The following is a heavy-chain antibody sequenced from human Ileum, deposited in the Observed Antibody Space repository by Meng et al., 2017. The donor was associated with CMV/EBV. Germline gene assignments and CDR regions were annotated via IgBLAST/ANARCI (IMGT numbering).Heavy chain of an antibody. Sequence: SGYTFTSYGISWVRQAPGQGLEWMGWISAYNGNTNYAQKLQGRVTMTTDTSTSTAYMELRSLRSDDTAVYYCARSGFWSGTQNWFDPWGQGTLVTVS. CDR1: GYTFTSYG. J-gene: IGHJ5*02. CDR3: ARSGFWSGTQNWFDP. V-gene: IGHV1-18*01. CDR2: ISAYNGNT. D-gene: IGHD3-3*01.